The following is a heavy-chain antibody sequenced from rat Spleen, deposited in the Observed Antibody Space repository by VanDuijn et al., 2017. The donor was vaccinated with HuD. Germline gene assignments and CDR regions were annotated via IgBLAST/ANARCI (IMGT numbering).Heavy chain of an antibody. D-gene: IGHD1-2*01. CDR3: TTGITLV. V-gene: IGHV5-31*01. CDR1: GFTFNNYW. Sequence: EVQLVESGGGLVQPGRSLKLSCVASGFTFNNYWMTWIRQAPGKGLEWIASISSDGTTTYYRDSVKGRFTISRDNAKSSLYLQMDSLGSGDTATYYCTTGITLVWGRGVMVTVSS. CDR2: ISSDGTTT. J-gene: IGHJ2*01.